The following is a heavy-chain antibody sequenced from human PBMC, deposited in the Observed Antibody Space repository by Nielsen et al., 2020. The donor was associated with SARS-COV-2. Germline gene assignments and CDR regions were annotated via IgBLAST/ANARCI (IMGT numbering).Heavy chain of an antibody. CDR2: INHSGST. V-gene: IGHV4-34*01. CDR3: ARGGFGYSSSSYFDY. CDR1: GGSFSGYY. Sequence: SETLSLTCAVYGGSFSGYYWSWIRQPPGKGLEWIGEINHSGSTNYNPSLKSRVTISVDTSKNQFSLKLSSVTAADTAVYYCARGGFGYSSSSYFDYWGQGTLVTVSS. D-gene: IGHD6-6*01. J-gene: IGHJ4*02.